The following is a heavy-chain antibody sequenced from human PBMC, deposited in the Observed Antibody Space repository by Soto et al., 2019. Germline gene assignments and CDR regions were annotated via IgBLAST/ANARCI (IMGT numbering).Heavy chain of an antibody. V-gene: IGHV4-34*02. CDR1: GGSFSGYS. CDR2: INHSGST. CDR3: ARDPNGRDV. D-gene: IGHD2-8*01. J-gene: IGHJ6*04. Sequence: QVLLQQWGAGLLKPSETLSLTCAVSGGSFSGYSWTWIRQPPGKGLEWIGEINHSGSTSYNPSLKSRVTISVDTSKSQFSLNLSSVTAADTAVYYCARDPNGRDVWGKGTTVTVSS.